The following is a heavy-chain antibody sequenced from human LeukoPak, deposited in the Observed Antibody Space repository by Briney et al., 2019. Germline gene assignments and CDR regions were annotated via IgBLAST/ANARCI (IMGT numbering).Heavy chain of an antibody. V-gene: IGHV1-69*13. Sequence: ASVKVSCKASGGTFSSYAISWVRQAPGQGLEWMGGIIPIFGTANYAQKFQGRVTITADESTSTAYMELSSLRSEDTAVYYCARDRGSSTSSYYYYYYYMDVWGKGTTVTVSS. D-gene: IGHD2-2*01. CDR1: GGTFSSYA. CDR2: IIPIFGTA. J-gene: IGHJ6*03. CDR3: ARDRGSSTSSYYYYYYYMDV.